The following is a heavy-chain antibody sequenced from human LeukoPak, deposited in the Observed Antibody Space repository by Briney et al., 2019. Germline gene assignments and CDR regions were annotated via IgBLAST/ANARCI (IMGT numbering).Heavy chain of an antibody. J-gene: IGHJ4*02. CDR2: ISYDGSNK. CDR1: GFTFSSYG. Sequence: GRSLRLSCAASGFTFSSYGMHWVRQAPGKGLEWVAVISYDGSNKYYADSVNGRFTISRDNSKNTLYLQMNSLRAEDTAVHYCAKDFGYSGYDSIDYWGQGTQVTVSS. CDR3: AKDFGYSGYDSIDY. V-gene: IGHV3-30*18. D-gene: IGHD5-12*01.